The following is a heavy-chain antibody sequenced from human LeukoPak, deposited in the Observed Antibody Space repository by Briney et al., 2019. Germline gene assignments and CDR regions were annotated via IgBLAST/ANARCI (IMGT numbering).Heavy chain of an antibody. J-gene: IGHJ4*02. CDR3: ATALDYYDSSGYTIFDY. D-gene: IGHD3-22*01. CDR2: IKEDGSEK. Sequence: PGGSLRLSCVASGFTFSTYWMTWVRQAPGKGLEWVANIKEDGSEKYYVDSVKGRFTMSRDNAKNSVYLQMNSLRSEDTAVYYCATALDYYDSSGYTIFDYWGQGTLVTVSS. CDR1: GFTFSTYW. V-gene: IGHV3-7*03.